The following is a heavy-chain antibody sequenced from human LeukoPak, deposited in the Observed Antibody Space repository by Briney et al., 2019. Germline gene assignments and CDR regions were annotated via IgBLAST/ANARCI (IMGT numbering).Heavy chain of an antibody. Sequence: TSETLSLTCAVYGGSFSGYYWSWIRQPPGKGLEWIGEINHSGSTNYNPSLKSRVTISVDTFKNQFSLKLSSVTAADTAVYYCARGRNYYGSGSYPNYYYYGMDVWGKGTTVTVSS. V-gene: IGHV4-34*01. J-gene: IGHJ6*04. D-gene: IGHD3-10*01. CDR3: ARGRNYYGSGSYPNYYYYGMDV. CDR2: INHSGST. CDR1: GGSFSGYY.